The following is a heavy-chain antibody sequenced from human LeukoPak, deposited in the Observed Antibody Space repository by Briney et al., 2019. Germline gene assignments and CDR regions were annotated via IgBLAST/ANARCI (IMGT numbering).Heavy chain of an antibody. Sequence: TSETLSLTCTVSGGSISSGSYYWSWIRQPAGKGLEWIGRIYTSGSTNYNPSLKSRVTISVDTSKNQFSLKLSSVTAADTAVYYCARDRRDLFYDFWSGYFDYWGQGTLVTVSS. V-gene: IGHV4-61*02. J-gene: IGHJ4*02. D-gene: IGHD3-3*01. CDR2: IYTSGST. CDR1: GGSISSGSYY. CDR3: ARDRRDLFYDFWSGYFDY.